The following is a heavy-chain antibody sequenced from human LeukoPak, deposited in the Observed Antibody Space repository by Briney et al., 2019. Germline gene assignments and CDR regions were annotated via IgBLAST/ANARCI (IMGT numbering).Heavy chain of an antibody. Sequence: GASVKVSCKASGYTFTGYYMHWVRQAPGQGLEWMGWINPNSGGTNYAQKFQGRVTMTRDTSISTAYMELSRLRSDDTAVYYCARDKRSAAGPEYYYYYYMDVWGKGTTVTVSS. CDR2: INPNSGGT. CDR3: ARDKRSAAGPEYYYYYYMDV. V-gene: IGHV1-2*02. D-gene: IGHD6-13*01. CDR1: GYTFTGYY. J-gene: IGHJ6*03.